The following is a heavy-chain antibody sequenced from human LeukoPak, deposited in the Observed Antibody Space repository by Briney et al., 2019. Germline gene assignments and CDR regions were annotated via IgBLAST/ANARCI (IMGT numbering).Heavy chain of an antibody. D-gene: IGHD1-14*01. J-gene: IGHJ5*02. V-gene: IGHV1-2*02. CDR2: INPNSGGT. Sequence: GASVKVSCKASGYTFTGYYMHWVRQAPGQGLEWMGWINPNSGGTNYAQKFEGRVTMTRDTSINTAYMDLSSLRSDDSAVYYCARDVFADYNTHHKFDPWGQGTLVTVSS. CDR1: GYTFTGYY. CDR3: ARDVFADYNTHHKFDP.